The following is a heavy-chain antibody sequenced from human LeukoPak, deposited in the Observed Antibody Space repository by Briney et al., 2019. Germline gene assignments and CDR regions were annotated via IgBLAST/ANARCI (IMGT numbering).Heavy chain of an antibody. D-gene: IGHD1-26*01. CDR2: INHNGST. J-gene: IGHJ4*02. Sequence: SETLSLTCAVYGGSFSGYYWSWIRQPPGRGLEWIGEINHNGSTNYNPSLKSRVTISVDTSKNQFSLKLSSVTAADTAVYYCARVGATAGDYWGQGTLVTVSS. CDR3: ARVGATAGDY. CDR1: GGSFSGYY. V-gene: IGHV4-34*01.